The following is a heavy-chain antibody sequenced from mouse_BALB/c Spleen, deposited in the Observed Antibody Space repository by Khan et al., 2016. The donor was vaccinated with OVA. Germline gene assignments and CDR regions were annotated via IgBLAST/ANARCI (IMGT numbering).Heavy chain of an antibody. V-gene: IGHV14-1*02. D-gene: IGHD2-3*01. Sequence: EVKLMESGAELVRPGALVKLSCKASGFNIKDYYIHWVKQRPEQGLEWIGWIDPENGNTIYDPKFQRKATIKEDKSSNTAYLQLSSLTADDTAFYYCTRDGYSPCFAYWGQGTLVTVSA. CDR2: IDPENGNT. J-gene: IGHJ3*01. CDR1: GFNIKDYY. CDR3: TRDGYSPCFAY.